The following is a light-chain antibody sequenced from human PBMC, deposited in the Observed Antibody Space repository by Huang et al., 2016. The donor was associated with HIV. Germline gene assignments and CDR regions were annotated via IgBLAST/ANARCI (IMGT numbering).Light chain of an antibody. Sequence: DIQMTQSPSVMSASVGYRVTITCRAGQGISNYLAWFQQKPGKGPKRLIYAASNLQSWVPSRFSGSGSETEFTLTSSSLQPEDFATYYCLQHNTYPWTFGQGTKVEIK. CDR2: AAS. V-gene: IGKV1-17*03. J-gene: IGKJ1*01. CDR1: QGISNY. CDR3: LQHNTYPWT.